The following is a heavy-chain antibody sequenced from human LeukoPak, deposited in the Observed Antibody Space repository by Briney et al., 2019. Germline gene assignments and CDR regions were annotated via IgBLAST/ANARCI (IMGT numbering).Heavy chain of an antibody. CDR1: GYSFTSYW. Sequence: GESLKISCKGSGYSFTSYWIGWVRQMPGKGLEWMGIIYPGDSDTRYSPSFQGQVTISADKSISTAYLQWSSLKASDTAMYYCARRDTAIVTGVSYTLNFDYWGQGTLVTVSS. CDR3: ARRDTAIVTGVSYTLNFDY. V-gene: IGHV5-51*01. J-gene: IGHJ4*02. CDR2: IYPGDSDT. D-gene: IGHD5-18*01.